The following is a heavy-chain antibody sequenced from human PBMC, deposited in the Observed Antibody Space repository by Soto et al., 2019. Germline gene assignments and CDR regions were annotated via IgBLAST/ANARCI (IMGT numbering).Heavy chain of an antibody. J-gene: IGHJ5*02. Sequence: GGSLRLSCAASGFTFSSYAMSWVRQAPGKGLEWVSAISGSGGSTYYADSVKGRFTISRDNSKNTLYLQMNSLRAEDTAVYYCAEAQKDYDMLTGYYIPASFDPWGQGTLVTVSS. CDR1: GFTFSSYA. CDR2: ISGSGGST. V-gene: IGHV3-23*01. CDR3: AEAQKDYDMLTGYYIPASFDP. D-gene: IGHD3-9*01.